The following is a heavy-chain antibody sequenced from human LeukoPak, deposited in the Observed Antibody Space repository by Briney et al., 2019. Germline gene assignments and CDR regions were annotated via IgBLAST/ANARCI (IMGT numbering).Heavy chain of an antibody. D-gene: IGHD3-3*01. J-gene: IGHJ5*02. Sequence: CVVSAFTFGSYATRCDRPAAGRGIEWEGFISYVGSNKYYGDSVKGRFNITRDNSKNTLYLQMNSLRAEDTAVYYCAREGGYYDFWSGYNTANWFDPWGQGTLVTVSS. V-gene: IGHV3-30-3*01. CDR2: ISYVGSNK. CDR1: AFTFGSYA. CDR3: AREGGYYDFWSGYNTANWFDP.